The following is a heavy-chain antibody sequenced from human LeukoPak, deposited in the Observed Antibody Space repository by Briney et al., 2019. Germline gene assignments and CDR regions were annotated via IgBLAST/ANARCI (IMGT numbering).Heavy chain of an antibody. Sequence: GGSLRLSCAASGFTFSNYAMSWVRQAPGRGLEWVSTISGSGGYTYYADSVKGRFTISRDNAKNALYLQMNSLRAEDTGVYFCARGQTLTFWGQGTLVTASS. CDR3: ARGQTLTF. J-gene: IGHJ4*02. CDR1: GFTFSNYA. V-gene: IGHV3-23*01. CDR2: ISGSGGYT.